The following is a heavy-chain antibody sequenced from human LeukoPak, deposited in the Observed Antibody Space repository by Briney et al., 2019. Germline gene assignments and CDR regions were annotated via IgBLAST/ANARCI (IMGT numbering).Heavy chain of an antibody. J-gene: IGHJ3*02. V-gene: IGHV1-18*01. CDR2: ISNT. CDR3: ARDVSEGFGERVIDAFDI. CDR1: GYTFITYG. Sequence: ASVKVSFKASGYTFITYGITWVRQAPGQGLEWMGWISNTDYPQKLQGRVTMTTDTSTSTAYMELRSLRSDDTAVYYCARDVSEGFGERVIDAFDIWGQGTMVTVSS. D-gene: IGHD3-10*01.